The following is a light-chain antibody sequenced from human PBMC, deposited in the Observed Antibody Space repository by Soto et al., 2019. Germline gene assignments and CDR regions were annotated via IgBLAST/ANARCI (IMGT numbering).Light chain of an antibody. Sequence: DIQMTQSPSTLSGSVGDRVIITCRASQTFSSWLAWYQQKPGKAPKLLIYKASTLKSGVPSRFSGSGSGTEFTLTISSLQPDDFATYYCQHYNSYSEAFGQGTKVEL. CDR3: QHYNSYSEA. CDR2: KAS. J-gene: IGKJ1*01. CDR1: QTFSSW. V-gene: IGKV1-5*03.